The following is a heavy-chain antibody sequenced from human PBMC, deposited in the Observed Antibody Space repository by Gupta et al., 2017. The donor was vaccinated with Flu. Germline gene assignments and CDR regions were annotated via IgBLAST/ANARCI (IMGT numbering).Heavy chain of an antibody. D-gene: IGHD6-13*01. CDR2: IARDGSDK. J-gene: IGHJ4*02. V-gene: IGHV3-30*18. CDR3: AKDPSVAAVYYFDY. CDR1: GFTFSTYA. Sequence: QVQLVESGGGVVQPGGSLRLSCAAPGFTFSTYAMHWVRQAPGKGLEWVAVIARDGSDKHHADSVKGHFTISRDNSKSTLYLQMNSLRTEDTAVYYGAKDPSVAAVYYFDYWGQGTLVTVSS.